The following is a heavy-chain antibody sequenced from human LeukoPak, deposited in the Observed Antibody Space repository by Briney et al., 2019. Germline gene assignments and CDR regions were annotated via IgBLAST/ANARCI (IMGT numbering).Heavy chain of an antibody. D-gene: IGHD5/OR15-5a*01. J-gene: IGHJ3*02. V-gene: IGHV3-9*03. CDR2: INWNRGNI. CDR1: GFTFDDYX. Sequence: GGSXXLSXAXXGFTFDDYXMHWVRQAPGKGMEWVSGINWNRGNIVYADSVKGRFTICREKDKNYIYMKKNSLRAEDMALYYCAKDKADIVSNGAFDIWGQGTMVTVSS. CDR3: AKDKADIVSNGAFDI.